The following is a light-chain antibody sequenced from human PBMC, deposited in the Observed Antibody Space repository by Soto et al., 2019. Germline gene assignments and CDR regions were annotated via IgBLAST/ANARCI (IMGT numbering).Light chain of an antibody. CDR3: QSYDSSLSGTVV. CDR1: SSNIGAGYD. V-gene: IGLV1-40*01. CDR2: GNS. Sequence: QSVLTQPPSVSGAPGQRVTISCTGSSSNIGAGYDVHWYQQLPGTAPKLLIYGNSNRPSGVPDRFSGSKSGTSASLAITGPQAEDEADDYCQSYDSSLSGTVVFGGGTKLTVL. J-gene: IGLJ2*01.